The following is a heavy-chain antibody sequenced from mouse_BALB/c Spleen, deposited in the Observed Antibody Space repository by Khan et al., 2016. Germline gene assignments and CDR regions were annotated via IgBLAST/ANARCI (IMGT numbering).Heavy chain of an antibody. J-gene: IGHJ2*01. CDR3: ARAGYGNYVDY. Sequence: VQLQQSGPELEKPGASVKISCKASGYSFTGYNMNWVKQSTGKSLEWIGNIDPYYGSTGSHQKFKGKATLTVDTSSRTAYMQLKSLTSEDSAVYYCARAGYGNYVDYWGQGTTLTVSS. CDR1: GYSFTGYN. V-gene: IGHV1-39*01. CDR2: IDPYYGST. D-gene: IGHD2-10*02.